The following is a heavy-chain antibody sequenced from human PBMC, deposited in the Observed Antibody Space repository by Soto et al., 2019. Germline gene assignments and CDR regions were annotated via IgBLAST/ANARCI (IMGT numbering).Heavy chain of an antibody. CDR2: IKSSADGGTA. Sequence: EVQLVESGGGFVESGGSLRLSCAASAFSFKDAWMTCVRQAPGRGLEWAGRIKSSADGGTADCGAAGKGRFTMSRDHSKDTMYLHMDGLKREDTGVYYCTSFFHLRGRLFDYWGRGPQVNVSS. CDR1: AFSFKDAW. D-gene: IGHD3-16*01. V-gene: IGHV3-15*07. CDR3: TSFFHLRGRLFDY. J-gene: IGHJ4*02.